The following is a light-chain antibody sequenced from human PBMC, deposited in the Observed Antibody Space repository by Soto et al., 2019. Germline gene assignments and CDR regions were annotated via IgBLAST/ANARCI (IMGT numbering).Light chain of an antibody. V-gene: IGKV3-11*01. Sequence: EIVLTQSPATLSLSPGERATLSCRASQSVSSYLAWYQQKPGQAPRLLIYDASNRATGIPARFSGSGSGTDFTLTIGSLAPEDFAVYYCQQRSNWPPALTFGGGTKVEIK. J-gene: IGKJ4*01. CDR3: QQRSNWPPALT. CDR1: QSVSSY. CDR2: DAS.